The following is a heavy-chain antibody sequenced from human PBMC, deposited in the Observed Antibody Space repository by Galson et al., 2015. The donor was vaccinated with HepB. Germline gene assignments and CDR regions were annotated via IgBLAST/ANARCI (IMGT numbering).Heavy chain of an antibody. CDR2: IYSGGST. D-gene: IGHD4-11*01. CDR3: ARQMTTLAVDY. J-gene: IGHJ4*02. CDR1: GFTVSSNY. Sequence: SLRLSCAASGFTVSSNYMSWVRQAPGKGLEWVSVIYSGGSTYYADSVKGRFTISRDNSKNTLYLQMNSLRAEDTAVYYCARQMTTLAVDYWGQGTLVTVSS. V-gene: IGHV3-66*04.